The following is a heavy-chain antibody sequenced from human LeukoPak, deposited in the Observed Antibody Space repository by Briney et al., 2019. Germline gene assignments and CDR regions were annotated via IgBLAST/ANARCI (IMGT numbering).Heavy chain of an antibody. CDR3: AKVVDQQDYAFHI. Sequence: PGGSLRLSCAASGFTVSSNYMSWVRQAPGKGLEWVSVIYSGGSTYYADSVKGRFTISRDNSKNTLYLQMNSLRAEDTAVYYCAKVVDQQDYAFHIWGQGTMVTVPS. V-gene: IGHV3-66*01. D-gene: IGHD2-2*01. CDR2: IYSGGST. J-gene: IGHJ3*02. CDR1: GFTVSSNY.